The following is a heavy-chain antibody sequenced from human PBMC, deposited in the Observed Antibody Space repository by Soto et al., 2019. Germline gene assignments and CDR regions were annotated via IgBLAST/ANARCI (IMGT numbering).Heavy chain of an antibody. CDR1: GFTFSSYA. CDR3: SKGGSGWRYYFDY. J-gene: IGHJ4*02. Sequence: GGSLRLSCAASGFTFSSYAMSWVRQAPGKGLEWVSAISGSGGSTYYADSVKGRFTISRDNSKNTLYLQMNSLRAEDTAVYYCSKGGSGWRYYFDYWGQGILVTVSS. CDR2: ISGSGGST. D-gene: IGHD6-19*01. V-gene: IGHV3-23*01.